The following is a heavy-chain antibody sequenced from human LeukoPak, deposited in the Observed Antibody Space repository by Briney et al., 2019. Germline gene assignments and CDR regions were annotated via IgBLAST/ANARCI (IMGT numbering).Heavy chain of an antibody. CDR3: VRTSSRYPPI. J-gene: IGHJ6*01. Sequence: QTGGSLRLSCAASGFTFSNYGMEWVRQAPGKGLEWVAVIWYDGSNKYYADSVKVRFTISRDNCKIILYLQINSLRAQATALYYCVRTSSRYPPIWGRGTTVSVCS. CDR1: GFTFSNYG. V-gene: IGHV3-33*01. D-gene: IGHD3-22*01. CDR2: IWYDGSNK.